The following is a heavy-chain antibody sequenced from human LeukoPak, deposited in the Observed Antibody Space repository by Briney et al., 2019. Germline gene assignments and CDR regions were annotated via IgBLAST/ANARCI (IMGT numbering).Heavy chain of an antibody. CDR3: ARAQPDYYDSMDY. Sequence: GASVKVSCKASGYTFTGYYMHWVRQAPGQGLEWMGWINPNSGGTNYAQKFKGRVTMPRDTSISTAYMELSRLRSDDTAVYYCARAQPDYYDSMDYWGQGTLVTVSS. CDR2: INPNSGGT. J-gene: IGHJ4*02. V-gene: IGHV1-2*02. D-gene: IGHD3-22*01. CDR1: GYTFTGYY.